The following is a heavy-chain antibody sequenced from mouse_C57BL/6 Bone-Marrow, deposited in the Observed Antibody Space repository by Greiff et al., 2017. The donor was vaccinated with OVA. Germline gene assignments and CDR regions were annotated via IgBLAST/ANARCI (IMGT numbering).Heavy chain of an antibody. V-gene: IGHV1-66*01. CDR2: IYPGSGNT. D-gene: IGHD2-2*01. CDR1: GYSFTSYY. CDR3: ARERMGYRFAY. J-gene: IGHJ3*01. Sequence: QVQLQQSGPELVKPGASVKISCKASGYSFTSYYIHWVKQRPGQGLEWIGWIYPGSGNTKYNEKFKGKATLTADTSSSTAYMQLSSLTSEDSAVYYCARERMGYRFAYWGQGTLVTVSA.